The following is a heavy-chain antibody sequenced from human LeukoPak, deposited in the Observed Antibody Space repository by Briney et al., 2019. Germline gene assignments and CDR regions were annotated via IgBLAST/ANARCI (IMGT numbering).Heavy chain of an antibody. D-gene: IGHD3-3*01. J-gene: IGHJ5*02. CDR1: GFTFSSYE. Sequence: GGSLRLSGAASGFTFSSYEMNWVRQAPGKGLEWVSYISSSGSTIYYADSVKGRFTISRDNAKNSLYLQMNSLRAEDTAVYYCARGRNYDFWSGLFDPWGQGTLVTVSS. CDR2: ISSSGSTI. V-gene: IGHV3-48*03. CDR3: ARGRNYDFWSGLFDP.